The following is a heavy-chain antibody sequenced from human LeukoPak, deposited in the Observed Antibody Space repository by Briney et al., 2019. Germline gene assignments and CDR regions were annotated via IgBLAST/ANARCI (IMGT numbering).Heavy chain of an antibody. CDR3: AAGGPAGLS. V-gene: IGHV1-46*01. J-gene: IGHJ4*02. D-gene: IGHD2/OR15-2a*01. Sequence: GASVKVSCKASGYTFTSYYMHWVRQAPGQGLEWMGIINPSGGSTSYAQKFQGRVTITRDMSTSTAYMELSSLRSEDTAVYYCAAGGPAGLSWGQGTLVTVSS. CDR1: GYTFTSYY. CDR2: INPSGGST.